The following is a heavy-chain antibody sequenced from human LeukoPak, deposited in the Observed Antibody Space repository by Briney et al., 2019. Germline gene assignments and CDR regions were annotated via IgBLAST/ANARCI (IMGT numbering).Heavy chain of an antibody. D-gene: IGHD6-19*01. J-gene: IGHJ4*02. CDR1: GGSISSYY. V-gene: IGHV4-59*01. Sequence: TSETLSLTCTVSGGSISSYYWSWIRQPPGKGLEWIGYIYYSGSTNYNPSLKSRVTISVDTSKNQFSLKLSSVTAADTAVYYCASAQWLVSSFVYWGQGTLVTVSS. CDR2: IYYSGST. CDR3: ASAQWLVSSFVY.